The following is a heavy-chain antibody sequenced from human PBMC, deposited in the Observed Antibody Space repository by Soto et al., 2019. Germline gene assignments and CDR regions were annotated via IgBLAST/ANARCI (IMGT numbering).Heavy chain of an antibody. Sequence: QVHLVQSGADGRKSGSSVSVSCTASGGGTLSNDAISWVRQDPGQGLEWLVRISPFFGTTDYSPSFQGRLTMTADASTGTVYMDLRSLKSDDTAVYYCARYVVTETTWGSVDSLGQGTLVTVSS. CDR1: GGGTLSNDA. CDR3: ARYVVTETTWGSVDS. D-gene: IGHD2-21*02. J-gene: IGHJ4*02. CDR2: ISPFFGTT. V-gene: IGHV1-69*01.